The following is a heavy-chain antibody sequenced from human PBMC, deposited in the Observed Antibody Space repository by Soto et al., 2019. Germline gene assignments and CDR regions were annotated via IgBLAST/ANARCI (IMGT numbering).Heavy chain of an antibody. J-gene: IGHJ4*02. CDR2: ISSNCGIT. Sequence: PGVSLRLSRSPSGFPVCSDAMHWVRQAPGKGLEYVSAISSNCGITYYADSLKGRLTISRDNSKDTLYLQMSSLKAAHTAVYYCLKDLRYFDWLHHFDYWGQGTLVT. D-gene: IGHD3-9*01. CDR3: LKDLRYFDWLHHFDY. V-gene: IGHV3-64D*06. CDR1: GFPVCSDA.